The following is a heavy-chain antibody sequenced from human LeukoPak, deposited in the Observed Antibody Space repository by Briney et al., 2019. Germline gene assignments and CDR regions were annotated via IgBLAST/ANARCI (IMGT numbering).Heavy chain of an antibody. Sequence: PGGSLRLSCAASGFTFSDYYMSWIRQAPGKGLEWVSYISRSGSNIYYADSVKGRFTISRDTAKNSLYLQMNSLRAEDTAVYYCARETDYGGNLPGTYIFDYWGQGTLVTVSS. V-gene: IGHV3-11*04. J-gene: IGHJ4*02. CDR1: GFTFSDYY. D-gene: IGHD4-23*01. CDR3: ARETDYGGNLPGTYIFDY. CDR2: ISRSGSNI.